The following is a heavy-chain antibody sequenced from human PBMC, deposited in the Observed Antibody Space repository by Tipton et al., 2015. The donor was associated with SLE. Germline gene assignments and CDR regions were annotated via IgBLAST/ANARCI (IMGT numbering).Heavy chain of an antibody. Sequence: SLRLSCTGSGFSFGDFSLGWVRQAPGKGLEWIAFIRNKAYGATTEYAASVKGRFTISRDDSKSIAYLQMNSLKIEDAAVYFCTRGLREYSGYDGYWGQGTLVTVSS. CDR1: GFSFGDFS. CDR2: IRNKAYGATT. V-gene: IGHV3-49*04. D-gene: IGHD5-12*01. CDR3: TRGLREYSGYDGY. J-gene: IGHJ4*02.